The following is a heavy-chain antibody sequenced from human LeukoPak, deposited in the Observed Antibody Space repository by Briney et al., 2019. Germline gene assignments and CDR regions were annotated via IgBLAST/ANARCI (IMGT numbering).Heavy chain of an antibody. CDR2: VSYDGSNK. CDR1: GFTFSSYG. D-gene: IGHD5-24*01. CDR3: AKDTQRDGYNYYGFDY. J-gene: IGHJ4*02. Sequence: PGGSLRVSCAASGFTFSSYGMHWVRQAPGKGLEWVAVVSYDGSNKYYADSVKGRFTISRDNSKNTLYLQMNSLRAEDTAVYYCAKDTQRDGYNYYGFDYWGQGTLVTVSS. V-gene: IGHV3-30*18.